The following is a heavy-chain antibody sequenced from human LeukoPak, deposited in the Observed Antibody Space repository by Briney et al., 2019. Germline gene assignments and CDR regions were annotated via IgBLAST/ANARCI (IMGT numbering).Heavy chain of an antibody. D-gene: IGHD2-2*01. CDR2: LYYSVRT. Sequence: PSEPLSLTCTVSGGSICSGDYYWRWIRQPPGKVLEWFVYLYYSVRTYYTPSLKSRVTISVDTSKSQFSLKLSSVTAADTAVYYCARDRPRYCSSTSCSTHATPWYFDLWGRGTLVTVSS. V-gene: IGHV4-30-4*01. CDR3: ARDRPRYCSSTSCSTHATPWYFDL. CDR1: GGSICSGDYY. J-gene: IGHJ2*01.